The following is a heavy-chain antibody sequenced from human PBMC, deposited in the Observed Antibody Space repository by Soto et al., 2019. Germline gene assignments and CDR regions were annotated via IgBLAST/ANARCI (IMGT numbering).Heavy chain of an antibody. D-gene: IGHD4-17*01. J-gene: IGHJ4*02. CDR3: AREVGYGDVSAALRD. Sequence: EQLMQSGAEVKQPGSSVKVSCKASGGTFSSHSINWVRQAPGQGLEWMGGIITLFGTANYAQNFQGRVTITADQSTSTAYMELNSLRSDDTAVYYCAREVGYGDVSAALRDWGQGTLVTVSS. CDR2: IITLFGTA. V-gene: IGHV1-69*01. CDR1: GGTFSSHS.